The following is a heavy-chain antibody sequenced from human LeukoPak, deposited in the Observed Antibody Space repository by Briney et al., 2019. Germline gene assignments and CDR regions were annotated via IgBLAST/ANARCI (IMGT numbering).Heavy chain of an antibody. Sequence: GESLKISCNGPGFTFSTFWIAWARQMPGKGLEWMGIIYPGDSDTRYSPSFQGHVTISVDKSISTAYLQCSSLKASDSAMYYCARRSPGFSFHFWGQGTRVTVSS. CDR2: IYPGDSDT. J-gene: IGHJ4*01. D-gene: IGHD5-12*01. CDR3: ARRSPGFSFHF. CDR1: GFTFSTFW. V-gene: IGHV5-51*01.